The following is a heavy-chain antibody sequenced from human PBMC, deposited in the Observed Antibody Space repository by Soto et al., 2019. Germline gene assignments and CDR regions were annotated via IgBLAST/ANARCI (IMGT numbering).Heavy chain of an antibody. CDR1: GGSISSYY. J-gene: IGHJ5*02. Sequence: SETLSLTCTVSGGSISSYYWSWIRQPPGKGLEWIGYIYYSGSTSYNPSLKSRVTISVDTSKNQFSLKLSSVTAADTAVYYCARGFNAWGQGTLVTVSS. V-gene: IGHV4-59*01. CDR3: ARGFNA. CDR2: IYYSGST.